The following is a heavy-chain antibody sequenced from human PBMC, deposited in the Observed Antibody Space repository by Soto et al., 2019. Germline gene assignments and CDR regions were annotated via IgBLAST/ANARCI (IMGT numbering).Heavy chain of an antibody. CDR1: GGTFSSYA. D-gene: IGHD6-19*01. CDR3: ARGPPSSGWPYGMDV. Sequence: SVKVSCKASGGTFSSYAISWVRQVPGQGLEWMGGIIPIFGTANYAQKFQGRVTITADESTSTAYMELSSLRSEDTAVYYCARGPPSSGWPYGMDVWGQGTTVTVSS. V-gene: IGHV1-69*13. J-gene: IGHJ6*02. CDR2: IIPIFGTA.